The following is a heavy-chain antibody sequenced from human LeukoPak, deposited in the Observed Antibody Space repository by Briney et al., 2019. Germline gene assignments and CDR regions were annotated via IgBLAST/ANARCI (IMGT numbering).Heavy chain of an antibody. CDR2: ISYDGSDE. V-gene: IGHV3-30*18. CDR1: GFTFSRYG. J-gene: IGHJ4*02. CDR3: AKGHSNLDH. Sequence: GGSLRLSCAASGFTFSRYGMHWVRQAPGKGLEWLAVISYDGSDEYYADFVKGRFTISRDNSKNTLYLQMNSLRTEDKAVCYCAKGHSNLDHWGQGTLVTVSS.